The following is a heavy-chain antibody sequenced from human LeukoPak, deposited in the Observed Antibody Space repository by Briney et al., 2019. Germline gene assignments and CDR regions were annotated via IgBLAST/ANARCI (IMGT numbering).Heavy chain of an antibody. CDR2: IWYDGSNK. CDR1: GFTFSSYG. V-gene: IGHV3-33*01. CDR3: ARDSTYTMDL. D-gene: IGHD2/OR15-2a*01. J-gene: IGHJ6*02. Sequence: GRSLRLSCAASGFTFSSYGMHWVRQAPGKGLEWVAVIWYDGSNKYYADSVKGRFTISRDNSKNTLYLQINSLRAEDTAVYYCARDSTYTMDLWGRGTTVTVSS.